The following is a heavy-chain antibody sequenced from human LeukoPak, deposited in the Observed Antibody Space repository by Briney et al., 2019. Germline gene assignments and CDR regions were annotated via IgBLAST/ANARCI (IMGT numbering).Heavy chain of an antibody. CDR3: AKDWNYGSYFDY. Sequence: GGPLRLSCAGSGFTFSSYGIHWVRQAPGKGLEGVTFIRYDGSNVQYADSVQGRFTISRDNSKNTVYLQMNSLRVEDSGLYYCAKDWNYGSYFDYWGQGTLVTVSS. V-gene: IGHV3-30*02. CDR1: GFTFSSYG. CDR2: IRYDGSNV. D-gene: IGHD1-7*01. J-gene: IGHJ4*02.